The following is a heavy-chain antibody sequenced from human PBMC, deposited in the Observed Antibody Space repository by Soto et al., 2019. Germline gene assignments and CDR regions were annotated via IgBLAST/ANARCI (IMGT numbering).Heavy chain of an antibody. CDR2: ISAYNGNT. CDR3: ARDRVDIVPYFDY. Sequence: ASVKVSCKASGYTFTSYYMHWVRQAPGQGLEWMGWISAYNGNTNYAQKLQGRVTMTTDTSTSTAYMELRSLRSDDTAVYYCARDRVDIVPYFDYWGQGTLVTVSS. V-gene: IGHV1-18*04. J-gene: IGHJ4*02. D-gene: IGHD5-12*01. CDR1: GYTFTSYY.